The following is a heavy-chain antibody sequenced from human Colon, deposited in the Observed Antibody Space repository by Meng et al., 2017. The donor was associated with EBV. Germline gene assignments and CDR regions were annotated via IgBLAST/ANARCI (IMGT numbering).Heavy chain of an antibody. Sequence: QLKWQEPVPGLVKPSQTLLLTCVVPGDFISSGNYHWSWIRQAPGKGLEWIGHSESTSYNPSLRSRVVISVDTAKNQFSLRLDSVTAADTAVYYCTTYAVGAGGRGYWGPGTLVTVSS. CDR3: TTYAVGAGGRGY. CDR1: GDFISSGNYH. D-gene: IGHD2-15*01. J-gene: IGHJ4*02. CDR2: HSEST. V-gene: IGHV4-30-4*01.